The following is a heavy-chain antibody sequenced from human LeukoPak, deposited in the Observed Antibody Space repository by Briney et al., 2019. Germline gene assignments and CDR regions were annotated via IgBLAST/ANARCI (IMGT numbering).Heavy chain of an antibody. CDR3: ARSGPGYCSSTSCRPFDY. J-gene: IGHJ4*02. D-gene: IGHD2-2*01. CDR2: INHSGSA. CDR1: GGSFSGYY. Sequence: SETLSLTCAVYGGSFSGYYWSWIRQPPGKGLEWIGEINHSGSANYNPSLKSRVTISVDTSKNQFSLKLSSVTAADTAVYYCARSGPGYCSSTSCRPFDYWGQGTLVTVSS. V-gene: IGHV4-34*01.